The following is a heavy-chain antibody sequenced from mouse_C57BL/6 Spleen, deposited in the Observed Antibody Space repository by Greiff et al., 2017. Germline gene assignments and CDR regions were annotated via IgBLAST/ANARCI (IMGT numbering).Heavy chain of an antibody. Sequence: LVEPGASVKMSCKASGYTFTDYNMHWVKQSHGKSLEWIGYINPNNGGTSYNQKFKGKATLAVNKSSSTAYMERRSLASEDSAVYYCARQEGYEPMDYWGQGTSVTVSS. J-gene: IGHJ4*01. V-gene: IGHV1-22*01. CDR2: INPNNGGT. CDR3: ARQEGYEPMDY. D-gene: IGHD2-2*01. CDR1: GYTFTDYN.